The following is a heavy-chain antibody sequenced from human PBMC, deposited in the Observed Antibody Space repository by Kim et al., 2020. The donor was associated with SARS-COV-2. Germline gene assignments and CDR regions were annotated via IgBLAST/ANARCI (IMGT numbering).Heavy chain of an antibody. D-gene: IGHD2-15*01. CDR2: INHSGST. Sequence: SETLSLTCAVYGGSFSGYYWSWIRQPPGKGLEWIGEINHSGSTNYNPSLKNRVTISVDTSKNQFSLKLSSVTAADTAVYYCAREGGYCSGGSCYSSSYYYGMDVWGQGTTVTVSS. CDR1: GGSFSGYY. CDR3: AREGGYCSGGSCYSSSYYYGMDV. J-gene: IGHJ6*02. V-gene: IGHV4-34*01.